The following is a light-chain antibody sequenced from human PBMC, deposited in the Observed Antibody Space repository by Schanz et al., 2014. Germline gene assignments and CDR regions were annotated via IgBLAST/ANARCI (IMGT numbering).Light chain of an antibody. J-gene: IGKJ1*01. CDR1: QSISSY. CDR3: QHYSLSPL. CDR2: GAS. V-gene: IGKV3-20*01. Sequence: EIVLTQSPATLSLSPGERATLSCRASQSISSYLAWYQQKPGQAPRLLIYGASSRATGIPDRFSGSGSGTDFILTISRLDPEDFAVYYCQHYSLSPLFGQGTKVDI.